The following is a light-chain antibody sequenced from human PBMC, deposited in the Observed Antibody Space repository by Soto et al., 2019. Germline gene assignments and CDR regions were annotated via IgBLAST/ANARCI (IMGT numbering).Light chain of an antibody. V-gene: IGLV1-40*01. CDR2: DDT. J-gene: IGLJ3*02. CDR1: SSDIGAGHG. CDR3: HSYDSSQTAVV. Sequence: QPVLTQSPSVSGAPGQRITISCTGGSSDIGAGHGVHWYQQLPGTAPKLLIYDDTSRPSGVPDRFSGSKAGTSASLAITRLQADDEGDYYCHSYDSSQTAVVFGGGTKVTVL.